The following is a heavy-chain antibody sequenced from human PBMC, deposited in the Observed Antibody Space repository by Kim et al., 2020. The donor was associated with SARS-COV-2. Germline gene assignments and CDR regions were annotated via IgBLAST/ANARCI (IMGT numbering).Heavy chain of an antibody. CDR2: INPSGGST. CDR3: ASKILTWELPPRGAFDI. Sequence: ASVKVSCKASGYTFTSYYMHWVRQAPGQGLEWMGIINPSGGSTSYAQKFQGRVTMTRDTSTSTVYMELSSLRSEDTAVYYCASKILTWELPPRGAFDIWGQGTMVTVSS. J-gene: IGHJ3*02. CDR1: GYTFTSYY. V-gene: IGHV1-46*01. D-gene: IGHD1-26*01.